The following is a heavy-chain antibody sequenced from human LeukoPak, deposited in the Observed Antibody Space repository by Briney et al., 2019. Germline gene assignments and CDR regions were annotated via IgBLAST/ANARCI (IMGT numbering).Heavy chain of an antibody. Sequence: PSETLSLTCTVSGGSISSSSYYWGWIRQPPGKGLEWIGSIYYSGSTYYNPSLKSRVTISVDTSKNQFSLKLSSVTAADTAVYYCARRSGSSSSIVYYFDYWGQGTLVTVSS. CDR1: GGSISSSSYY. CDR2: IYYSGST. J-gene: IGHJ4*02. V-gene: IGHV4-39*01. CDR3: ARRSGSSSSIVYYFDY. D-gene: IGHD6-6*01.